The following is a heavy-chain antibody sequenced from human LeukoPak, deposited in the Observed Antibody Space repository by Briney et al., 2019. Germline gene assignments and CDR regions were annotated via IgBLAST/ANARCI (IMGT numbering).Heavy chain of an antibody. Sequence: GGSLRLSCAASGFTFSSCAMSWVRQAPGKGLEWVSIISGSGGTTYYVDSVKGRFTISRDNSKNTLYLQMNSLRAEDTAVYYCARDCISTSCTDAFDIWGQGTMVTVSS. CDR3: ARDCISTSCTDAFDI. CDR2: ISGSGGTT. V-gene: IGHV3-23*01. J-gene: IGHJ3*02. D-gene: IGHD2-2*01. CDR1: GFTFSSCA.